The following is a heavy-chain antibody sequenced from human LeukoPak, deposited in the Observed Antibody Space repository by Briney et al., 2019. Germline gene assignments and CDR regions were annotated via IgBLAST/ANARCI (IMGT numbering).Heavy chain of an antibody. V-gene: IGHV3-9*01. Sequence: PGGSLRLSCAASGFTFDEYAMHWVRQAPGKGLEWLSGIAWNSNSIGYADSVKGRFTISRDDAKNSLYLQMNSLRAEDTAFYYCAKGNYYASGTYYLSYFQHWGQGTLVTVSS. CDR1: GFTFDEYA. J-gene: IGHJ1*01. D-gene: IGHD3-10*01. CDR3: AKGNYYASGTYYLSYFQH. CDR2: IAWNSNSI.